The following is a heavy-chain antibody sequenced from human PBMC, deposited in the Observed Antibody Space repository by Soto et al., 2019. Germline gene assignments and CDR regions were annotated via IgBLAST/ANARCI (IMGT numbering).Heavy chain of an antibody. D-gene: IGHD3-10*01. CDR3: TRHRLIWCGAPRLGYYGMDG. Sequence: GGSLRLSCAASGFTFSGSAMHWVRQASGKGLEWVGRIRSKANSYATAYAASVKGRFTISRDDSKNTAYLQMNSLKTEDTAVYYCTRHRLIWCGAPRLGYYGMDGWGQGTTVTVSS. CDR1: GFTFSGSA. V-gene: IGHV3-73*01. J-gene: IGHJ6*02. CDR2: IRSKANSYAT.